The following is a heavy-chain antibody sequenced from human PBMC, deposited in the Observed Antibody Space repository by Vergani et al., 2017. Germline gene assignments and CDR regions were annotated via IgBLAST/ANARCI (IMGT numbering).Heavy chain of an antibody. CDR2: IFSSGTT. D-gene: IGHD6-13*01. CDR1: GGSVRTSIGYY. V-gene: IGHV4-61*02. Sequence: QVQLPESGPGLVKPSQTLSLSCTVSGGSVRTSIGYYWTWIRQPPGKTLEWIGEIFSSGTTNYNPSFKNRVTMSVDTSKNQFSLKLNSVTAADTAVYYCARGSRAEDGSGPDKWGQGTLVTVSS. CDR3: ARGSRAEDGSGPDK. J-gene: IGHJ4*02.